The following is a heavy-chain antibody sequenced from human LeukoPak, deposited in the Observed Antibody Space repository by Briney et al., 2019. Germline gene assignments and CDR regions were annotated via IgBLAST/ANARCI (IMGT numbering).Heavy chain of an antibody. D-gene: IGHD5-18*01. V-gene: IGHV1-69*04. J-gene: IGHJ4*02. CDR3: AGGYSYGSIDY. CDR2: IIPILGIA. CDR1: GGTFSSYA. Sequence: ASVKVSCKASGGTFSSYAISWVRQAPGQGLEWMGTIIPILGIANYAQKFQGRVTITADKSTSTAYMELSSPRSEDTAVYYCAGGYSYGSIDYWGQGTLVTVSS.